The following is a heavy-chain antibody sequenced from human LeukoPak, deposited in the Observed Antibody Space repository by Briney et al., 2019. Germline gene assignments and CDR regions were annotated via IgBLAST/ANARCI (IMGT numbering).Heavy chain of an antibody. J-gene: IGHJ4*02. V-gene: IGHV4-59*01. CDR3: ARVHYYGSGTYAFDY. D-gene: IGHD3-10*01. CDR2: IYYSGST. CDR1: GGSISSYY. Sequence: SGTLSLTCTVSGGSISSYYWSWIRQPPGKGLEWIGYIYYSGSTNYNPSLKSRVTITVDTSKNQFSLNLSSVTAADTAMYYCARVHYYGSGTYAFDYWGQGTLVTVSS.